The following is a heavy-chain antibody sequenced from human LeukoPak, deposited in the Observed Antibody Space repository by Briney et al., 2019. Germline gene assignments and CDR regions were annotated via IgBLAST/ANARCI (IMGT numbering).Heavy chain of an antibody. Sequence: GGSLRLSCAASGFPFSTYAMNWVRQAPGKGLEWVSVIYSGGSTYYADSVKGRFTISRDNSKNTLYLQMNSLRAEDTAVYYCAGVYDSSGYYPYWGQGTLVTVSS. V-gene: IGHV3-53*01. CDR1: GFPFSTYA. D-gene: IGHD3-22*01. J-gene: IGHJ4*02. CDR3: AGVYDSSGYYPY. CDR2: IYSGGST.